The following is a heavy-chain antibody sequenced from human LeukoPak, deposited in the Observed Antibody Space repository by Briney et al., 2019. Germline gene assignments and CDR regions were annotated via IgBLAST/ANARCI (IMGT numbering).Heavy chain of an antibody. Sequence: GGSLRLSCAASGFTFSSYGMHWVRQAPGKGLEWVAVISYDGSNKYYADSVKGRFTISRDNSKNTLYLQMNSLRAEDTAVYYCVKVGGLRWYHAFDIWGQGTMVTVSS. J-gene: IGHJ3*02. D-gene: IGHD4-23*01. CDR2: ISYDGSNK. CDR1: GFTFSSYG. V-gene: IGHV3-30*18. CDR3: VKVGGLRWYHAFDI.